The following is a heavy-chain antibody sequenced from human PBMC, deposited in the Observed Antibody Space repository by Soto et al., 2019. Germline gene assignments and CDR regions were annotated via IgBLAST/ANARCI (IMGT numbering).Heavy chain of an antibody. J-gene: IGHJ4*02. Sequence: TPSLTRPFSCGSISSGGFYWRWVRQHPGKGLEWIGYIYYSGSTYYNPSLKSRVTISVDTSKNQFSLKLSSVTAADTAVYYCANHGSGSYHFDYWGQGTLVTVSS. CDR1: CGSISSGGFY. CDR2: IYYSGST. V-gene: IGHV4-31*03. CDR3: ANHGSGSYHFDY. D-gene: IGHD3-10*01.